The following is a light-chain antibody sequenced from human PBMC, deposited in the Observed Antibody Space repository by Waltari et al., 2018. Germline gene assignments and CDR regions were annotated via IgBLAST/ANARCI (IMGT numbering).Light chain of an antibody. V-gene: IGKV1-5*03. Sequence: DIQMTQSPSILSASVGDRVTITCRASQNIGRWLAWYPQKPGKAPKVLIYEVSSLQSGAPSRFSGSGSGTEFILTITSLQPDDIASYYCQQYDNEWSFGQGTKVEI. CDR1: QNIGRW. J-gene: IGKJ1*01. CDR2: EVS. CDR3: QQYDNEWS.